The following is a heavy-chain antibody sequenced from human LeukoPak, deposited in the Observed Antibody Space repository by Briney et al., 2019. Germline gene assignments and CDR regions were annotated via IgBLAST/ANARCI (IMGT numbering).Heavy chain of an antibody. J-gene: IGHJ5*02. CDR1: GFTFSSYS. D-gene: IGHD3-3*01. CDR2: ISSSSYT. V-gene: IGHV3-21*01. CDR3: ARDGDSQYYDFWSRYKYNWFDP. Sequence: GGSLRLSCAASGFTFSSYSMNWVRQSPGKGLEWVSSISSSSYTYYADSVKGRFTISRDNAKNSLYLQMNSLRAEDTAVYYCARDGDSQYYDFWSRYKYNWFDPWGQGTLVTVSS.